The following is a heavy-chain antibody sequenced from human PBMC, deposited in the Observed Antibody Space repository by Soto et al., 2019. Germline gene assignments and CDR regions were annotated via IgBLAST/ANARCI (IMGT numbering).Heavy chain of an antibody. CDR1: GHSSTHNG. CDR2: ININRGDV. CDR3: ATDDMNRGRFDF. J-gene: IGHJ4*01. V-gene: IGHV1-18*01. Sequence: QLQLVQSGAELKMPGASVKVSCKASGHSSTHNGISWVRRAPGQGLEWMGWININRGDVNHAPKLHGRVTLTTDTSTATAYVELRSLRLDDTAVYFCATDDMNRGRFDFWGHGTLVTVSS.